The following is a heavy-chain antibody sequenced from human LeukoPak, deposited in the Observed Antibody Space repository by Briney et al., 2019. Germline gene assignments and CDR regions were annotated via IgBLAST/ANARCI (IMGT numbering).Heavy chain of an antibody. CDR3: ARPGWYYDILTGYYIPDY. J-gene: IGHJ4*02. CDR1: GYSFTSYW. D-gene: IGHD3-9*01. Sequence: GESLKISCKGSGYSFTSYWIGWVRQMPGQGLEWMGIIYPGDSDTRYSPSFQGQVTISADKPISTAYLQWSSLKASDTAMYYCARPGWYYDILTGYYIPDYWGQGTLVTVSS. V-gene: IGHV5-51*01. CDR2: IYPGDSDT.